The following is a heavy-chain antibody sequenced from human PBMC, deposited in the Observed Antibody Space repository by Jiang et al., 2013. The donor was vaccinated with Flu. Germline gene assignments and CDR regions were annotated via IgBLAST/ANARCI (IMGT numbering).Heavy chain of an antibody. J-gene: IGHJ4*02. V-gene: IGHV1-69*04. CDR1: GGTFSSYA. CDR2: IIPILGIA. Sequence: SGAEVKKPGSSVKVSCKASGGTFSSYAISWVRQAPGQGLEWMGRIIPILGIANYAQKFQGRVTITADKSTSTAYMELSSLRSEDTAVYYCARDLKRWVAAAGKDDYWGQGTLVTVSS. D-gene: IGHD6-13*01. CDR3: ARDLKRWVAAAGKDDY.